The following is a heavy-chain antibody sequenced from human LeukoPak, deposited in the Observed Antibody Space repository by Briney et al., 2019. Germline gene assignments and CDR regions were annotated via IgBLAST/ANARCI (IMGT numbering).Heavy chain of an antibody. V-gene: IGHV1-2*04. J-gene: IGHJ6*02. CDR2: INPNSGGT. CDR3: ARKPLLYCSGGSCPPEGMDV. Sequence: ASVKVSCKASGYTFTGYYMHWVRQAPGQGLEWMGWINPNSGGTNYAQKFQGWVTMTRDTSISTAYMELSRLRSDDTAVYYCARKPLLYCSGGSCPPEGMDVWGQGTTVTVSS. CDR1: GYTFTGYY. D-gene: IGHD2-15*01.